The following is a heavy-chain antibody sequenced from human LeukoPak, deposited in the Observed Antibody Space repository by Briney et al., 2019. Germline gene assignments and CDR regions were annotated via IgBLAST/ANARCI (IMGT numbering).Heavy chain of an antibody. CDR2: ISAYNGNT. CDR3: ARDKGYSSGWYEFGLNRGPGDY. CDR1: GYTFTSYG. J-gene: IGHJ4*02. Sequence: ASVKVSCKASGYTFTSYGISWVRQAPGQGLEWMGWISAYNGNTNYAQKLQGRVTMTTDTSTSTAYMELRSLRSDDTAVYYCARDKGYSSGWYEFGLNRGPGDYWGQGTLVTVSS. D-gene: IGHD6-19*01. V-gene: IGHV1-18*01.